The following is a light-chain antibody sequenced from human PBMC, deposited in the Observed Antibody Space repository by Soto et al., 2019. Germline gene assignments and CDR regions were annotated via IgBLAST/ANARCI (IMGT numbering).Light chain of an antibody. CDR1: QSVSSD. CDR2: RAS. J-gene: IGKJ2*01. V-gene: IGKV3-15*01. CDR3: QHYNFWPHN. Sequence: EIVMTHSPATLSVSPGGRGTLSCRASQSVSSDLAWYQQKPGQAPRLLIYRASTRATGVPARFSGSGSGTEFTLTISSLQSEDVSVYFCQHYNFWPHNCGQG.